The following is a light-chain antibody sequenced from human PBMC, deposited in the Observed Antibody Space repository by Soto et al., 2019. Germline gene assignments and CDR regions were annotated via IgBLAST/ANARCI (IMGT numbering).Light chain of an antibody. J-gene: IGKJ1*01. V-gene: IGKV3-20*01. CDR1: QSIGSSY. CDR3: QNFGSSWLT. Sequence: ENVLTQSPGTLSLSPGERATLSCRASQSIGSSYLAWYQQKPGHAPRLIIYCTSNRATGIPDRFSGSGSGTDLTLTISRLEPEDFAVYYCQNFGSSWLTFGQGTKVEIK. CDR2: CTS.